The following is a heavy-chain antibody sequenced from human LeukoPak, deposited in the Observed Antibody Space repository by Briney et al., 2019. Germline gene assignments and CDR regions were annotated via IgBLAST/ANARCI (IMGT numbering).Heavy chain of an antibody. D-gene: IGHD6-19*01. CDR1: GLTHSSNY. CDR2: IYRGGST. CDR3: ARDRGSGWSFYFDY. V-gene: IGHV3-66*01. Sequence: PGGSVRLSCAASGLTHSSNYMSWARHPPGKGLEWVSVIYRGGSTYYADAVKGRFTISRDNSKSTLYLQMNSLRAEDTAVYYCARDRGSGWSFYFDYWGQGSLVTVSS. J-gene: IGHJ4*02.